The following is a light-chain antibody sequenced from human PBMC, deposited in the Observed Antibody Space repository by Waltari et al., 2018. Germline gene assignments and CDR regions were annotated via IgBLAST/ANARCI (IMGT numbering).Light chain of an antibody. Sequence: QSALTQPASVSGSPGQSITISCTGTRSDIGGYNYVFWYQQVPGKAPKLMISVVSNRRSGVSSRFSGSKSGNTASLTISGLQAEDEADYCCSSYIDSSTLELFGGGTSLTVL. CDR2: VVS. J-gene: IGLJ2*01. CDR1: RSDIGGYNY. V-gene: IGLV2-14*03. CDR3: SSYIDSSTLEL.